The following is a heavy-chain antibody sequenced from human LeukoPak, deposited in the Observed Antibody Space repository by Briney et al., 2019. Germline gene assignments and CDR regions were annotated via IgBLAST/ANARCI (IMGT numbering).Heavy chain of an antibody. CDR3: ARAFYSYFDY. CDR2: INQDGSEK. CDR1: GLNFRSSW. V-gene: IGHV3-7*03. J-gene: IGHJ4*02. Sequence: GGSLRLSCAASGLNFRSSWMSWIRQAPGKRLERVANINQDGSEKYYVDSVKGRFTISRDNAKNSLYLQMNSLRVEDTAVYYCARAFYSYFDYWGQGTLVVVST. D-gene: IGHD2/OR15-2a*01.